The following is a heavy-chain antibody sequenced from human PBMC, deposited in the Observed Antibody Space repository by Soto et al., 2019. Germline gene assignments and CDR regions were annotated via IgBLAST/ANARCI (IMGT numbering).Heavy chain of an antibody. CDR1: GFTFSSYA. Sequence: GGSLRLSCSASGFTFSSYAMHWVRQAPGKGLEYVSAISSNGGSTYYADSVKGRFTISRDNSKNTLYLQMSSLRAEDTAVYYCVKDPKSKYPDTAMVKYGMDVWGQGTTVTVSS. V-gene: IGHV3-64D*08. CDR3: VKDPKSKYPDTAMVKYGMDV. CDR2: ISSNGGST. J-gene: IGHJ6*02. D-gene: IGHD5-18*01.